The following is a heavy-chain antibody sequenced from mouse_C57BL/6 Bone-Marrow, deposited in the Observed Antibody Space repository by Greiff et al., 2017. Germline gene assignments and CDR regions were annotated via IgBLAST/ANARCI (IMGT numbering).Heavy chain of an antibody. D-gene: IGHD2-1*01. CDR2: ISSGSSTI. Sequence: EVKLMESGGGLVKPGGSLKLSCAASGFTFSDYGMHWVRQAPEKGLEWVAYISSGSSTIYYADTVKGRFTISRDNAKNTLFLQMTSLRSEDTAMYYCARGYGNGFAYWGQGTLVTVSA. CDR1: GFTFSDYG. CDR3: ARGYGNGFAY. J-gene: IGHJ3*01. V-gene: IGHV5-17*01.